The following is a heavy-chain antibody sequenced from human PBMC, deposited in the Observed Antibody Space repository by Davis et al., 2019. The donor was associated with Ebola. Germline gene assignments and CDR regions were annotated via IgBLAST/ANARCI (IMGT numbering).Heavy chain of an antibody. CDR2: IYYSGST. J-gene: IGHJ6*02. CDR1: AGSFSRYY. CDR3: ARDLLAVAGTGGYYYYYGMDV. D-gene: IGHD6-19*01. Sequence: MPSETLSLTCAVSAGSFSRYYWSWIRQPPGKGLEWIGYIYYSGSTNYNPSLKSRVTISVDTSKNQFSLKLSSVTAAATAVYYCARDLLAVAGTGGYYYYYGMDVWGQGTTVTVSS. V-gene: IGHV4-59*01.